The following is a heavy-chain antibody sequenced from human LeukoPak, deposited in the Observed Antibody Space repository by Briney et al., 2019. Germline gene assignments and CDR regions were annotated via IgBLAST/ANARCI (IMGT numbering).Heavy chain of an antibody. Sequence: GGSLRLSCAASGFTFSSNNMNWVRQAPGKGLEWVSSISSSSSSTSYADSVKGRFTISRDNAKNSLYLQMNSLRAEDTAVYYCARMDLAVAGVIDYWGQGTLVTVSS. CDR3: ARMDLAVAGVIDY. CDR2: ISSSSSST. V-gene: IGHV3-21*01. D-gene: IGHD6-19*01. J-gene: IGHJ4*02. CDR1: GFTFSSNN.